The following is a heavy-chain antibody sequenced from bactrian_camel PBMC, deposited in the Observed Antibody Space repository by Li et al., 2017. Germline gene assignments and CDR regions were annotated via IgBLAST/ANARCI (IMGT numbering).Heavy chain of an antibody. V-gene: IGHV3S1*01. D-gene: IGHD4*01. J-gene: IGHJ4*01. CDR2: TSTGGDTT. CDR1: GFTFSNSW. CDR3: ATTPVARGGYEYNY. Sequence: QVQLVESGGGTVQPGGSLRLSCAASGFTFSNSWIYWVRQAPGKGLEWVSVTSTGGDTTYYADSVKGRFTLSRDNAKNTVYLQMNSLKSEDTALYYCATTPVARGGYEYNYWGQGTQVTVS.